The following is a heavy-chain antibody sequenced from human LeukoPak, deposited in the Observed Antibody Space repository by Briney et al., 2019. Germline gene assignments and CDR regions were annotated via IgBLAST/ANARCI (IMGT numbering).Heavy chain of an antibody. Sequence: ASVKVSCKASGGTFSSYAISWVRQAPGQGLEWMGGIIPIFGTANYAQKFQGRVTITTDESTSSAYMELSSLRSEDTAVYYCARGRVEGYIAARPDHDAFDIWGQGTMVTVSS. CDR2: IIPIFGTA. CDR3: ARGRVEGYIAARPDHDAFDI. D-gene: IGHD6-6*01. CDR1: GGTFSSYA. V-gene: IGHV1-69*05. J-gene: IGHJ3*02.